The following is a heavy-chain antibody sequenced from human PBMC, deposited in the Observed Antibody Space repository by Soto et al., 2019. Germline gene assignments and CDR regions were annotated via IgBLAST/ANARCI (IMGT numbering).Heavy chain of an antibody. Sequence: SVKVSCKASGGTFSSYAISWVRQAPGQGLEWMGGIIPIFGTANYAQKLQGRVTITADKSTSTAYMELSSLRSEDTAVYYCASSPRPTERFLEWLLANYFDYWGQ. J-gene: IGHJ4*01. CDR1: GGTFSSYA. CDR3: ASSPRPTERFLEWLLANYFDY. D-gene: IGHD3-3*01. V-gene: IGHV1-69*06. CDR2: IIPIFGTA.